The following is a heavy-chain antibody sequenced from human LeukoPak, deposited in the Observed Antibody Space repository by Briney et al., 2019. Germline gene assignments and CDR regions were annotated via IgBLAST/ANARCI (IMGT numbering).Heavy chain of an antibody. CDR1: GGSISSYY. J-gene: IGHJ4*02. V-gene: IGHV4-59*01. D-gene: IGHD3-10*01. Sequence: PSETLSLTCTVSGGSISSYYWSWIRQPPGKGLEWIGYIYYSGSTNYNPSLKSRVTISVDTSKNQFSLKLSSVTAADTAVYYCARAGYYYGSGSYYNTPDYFDYWGQGTLVTVSS. CDR2: IYYSGST. CDR3: ARAGYYYGSGSYYNTPDYFDY.